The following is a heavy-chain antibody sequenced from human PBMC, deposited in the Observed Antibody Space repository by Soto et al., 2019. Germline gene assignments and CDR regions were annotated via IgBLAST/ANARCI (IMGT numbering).Heavy chain of an antibody. D-gene: IGHD2-21*01. V-gene: IGHV4-4*02. CDR2: MHPSGNT. CDR1: GASVSSGNW. CDR3: ARHGDYFFDF. Sequence: QVQLQESDPGLLKPSGTLFLTCAVSGASVSSGNWWSWVRQPPGKGLEWIGEMHPSGNTNNKPSLKSRVSVSVDKSKNQLSLHLNSLTAADTAVYFCARHGDYFFDFWGQGTLVTVSS. J-gene: IGHJ4*02.